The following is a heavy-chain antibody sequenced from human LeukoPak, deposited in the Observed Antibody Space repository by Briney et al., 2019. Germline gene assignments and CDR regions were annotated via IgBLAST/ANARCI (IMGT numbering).Heavy chain of an antibody. Sequence: GGSLRLSCAASGFTFSSYAMSWVRQAPGKELEWVSAISGSGGSTYYADSVKGRFTISRDNSRNTLYLQMNSLRAEDTAVYYCAKVGIASLDYWGQGTLVTVSS. CDR1: GFTFSSYA. V-gene: IGHV3-23*01. D-gene: IGHD1-1*01. CDR2: ISGSGGST. J-gene: IGHJ4*02. CDR3: AKVGIASLDY.